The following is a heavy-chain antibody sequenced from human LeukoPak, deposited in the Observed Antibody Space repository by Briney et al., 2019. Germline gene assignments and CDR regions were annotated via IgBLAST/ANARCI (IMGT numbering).Heavy chain of an antibody. CDR1: GFTFSSYA. D-gene: IGHD5-12*01. J-gene: IGHJ4*02. Sequence: GGSLRLSCAASGFTFSSYAMHWVRQDPGKGLEWVAVISYDGSNKYYADSVKGRFTISRDNSKNTLYLQMNSLRAEDTAVYYCARDLSGYAPDGYWGQGTLVTVSS. V-gene: IGHV3-30*04. CDR3: ARDLSGYAPDGY. CDR2: ISYDGSNK.